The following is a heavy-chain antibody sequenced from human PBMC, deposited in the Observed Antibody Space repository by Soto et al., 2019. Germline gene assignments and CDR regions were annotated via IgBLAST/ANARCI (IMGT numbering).Heavy chain of an antibody. CDR2: IDEDGSEY. Sequence: DLEESGGGLVHPGGSLRRSCAASGFTFSSYWMNWVRQAPGKGLEWVPNIDEDGSEYNDAESVRGRFTISRDNAKNTLYLQMNSLRAADTAVYYCARTGDGHHDFLDYWGQGILVSVSS. CDR1: GFTFSSYW. D-gene: IGHD1-1*01. V-gene: IGHV3-7*01. J-gene: IGHJ4*02. CDR3: ARTGDGHHDFLDY.